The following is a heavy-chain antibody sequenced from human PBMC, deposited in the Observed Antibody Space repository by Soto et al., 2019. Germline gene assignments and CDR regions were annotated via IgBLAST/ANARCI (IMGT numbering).Heavy chain of an antibody. V-gene: IGHV4-31*03. CDR2: IDHSGYT. CDR3: ARKQAGFFYGIDY. J-gene: IGHJ4*02. CDR1: GGSFNSRGYY. Sequence: TLSLTCTFSGGSFNSRGYYWSWIRHHPGKGLEWLGYIDHSGYTFYNPSLQSRIILSMDTSKNQFSLKLSSATAADTAVYFCARKQAGFFYGIDYWGQGNLVTVSS. D-gene: IGHD3-3*01.